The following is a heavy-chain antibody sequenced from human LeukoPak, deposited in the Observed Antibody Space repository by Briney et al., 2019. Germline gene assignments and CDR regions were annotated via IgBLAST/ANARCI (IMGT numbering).Heavy chain of an antibody. CDR2: ISNSGST. CDR3: GRDALVGYFSYYYMDV. CDR1: GGSISSHY. D-gene: IGHD2-15*01. Sequence: SETLSLTCTVSGGSISSHYWTWIRQSPEKGLEWIGDISNSGSTSYNPSIKSRVTISIDTSKNQFSLKLSSVTAADTAVYYCGRDALVGYFSYYYMDVWGKGTTVTVSS. J-gene: IGHJ6*03. V-gene: IGHV4-59*11.